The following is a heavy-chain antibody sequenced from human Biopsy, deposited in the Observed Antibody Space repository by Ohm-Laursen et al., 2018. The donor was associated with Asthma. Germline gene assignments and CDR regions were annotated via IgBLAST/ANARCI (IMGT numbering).Heavy chain of an antibody. CDR3: ARAVDYSHYYCIDV. CDR2: ISVYNGNT. D-gene: IGHD3-10*01. J-gene: IGHJ6*02. V-gene: IGHV1-18*01. CDR1: GYTFNSAG. Sequence: ASVKVSCKNSGYTFNSAGITWVRQAPGQGLEWMGWISVYNGNTKVAQKLQDRVTMITDTSTSTAYMELRSLRSDDTAVYFCARAVDYSHYYCIDVWGQGTTVTVS.